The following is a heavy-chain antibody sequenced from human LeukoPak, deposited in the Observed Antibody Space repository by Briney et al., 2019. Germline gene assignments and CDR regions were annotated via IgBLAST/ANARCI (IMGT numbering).Heavy chain of an antibody. J-gene: IGHJ5*02. CDR2: INPSGGST. Sequence: ASVKVSCKASGYTFTSYYMHWVRQAPGQGLEGMGIINPSGGSTSYAQKFQGRVTMTRDTATSTVYMELSSLRSEDTAVYYCARGRRFCSGSYAREKDNWFDPWGQGTLVTVSS. D-gene: IGHD3-10*01. CDR1: GYTFTSYY. CDR3: ARGRRFCSGSYAREKDNWFDP. V-gene: IGHV1-46*01.